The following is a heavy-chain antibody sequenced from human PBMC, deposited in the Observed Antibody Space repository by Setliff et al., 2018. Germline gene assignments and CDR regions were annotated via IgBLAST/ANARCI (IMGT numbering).Heavy chain of an antibody. Sequence: ASVKVSCKASGYTFTSYGISWVRQAPGQGLEWMGWISAYNGNTNYAQKLQGRVTMTTDTSTSTAYMELRSLRSDDTAVYYCARDFPPLYSSSFSDAFDIWGQGTMGT. D-gene: IGHD6-6*01. CDR3: ARDFPPLYSSSFSDAFDI. V-gene: IGHV1-18*01. CDR2: ISAYNGNT. J-gene: IGHJ3*02. CDR1: GYTFTSYG.